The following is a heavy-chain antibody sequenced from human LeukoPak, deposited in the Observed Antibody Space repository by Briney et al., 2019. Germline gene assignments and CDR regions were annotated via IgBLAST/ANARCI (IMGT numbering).Heavy chain of an antibody. D-gene: IGHD2-2*01. CDR2: IYPGDSGT. CDR3: ARQRYCSSTSCYLAWFDP. V-gene: IGHV5-51*01. CDR1: GYSFTSYW. J-gene: IGHJ5*02. Sequence: GESLKISCKGSGYSFTSYWIGWVRQMPGKGLEWMGIIYPGDSGTRYSPSFQGQVTISADKSISTAYLQWSGLKASDTAMYYCARQRYCSSTSCYLAWFDPWGQGTLVTVSS.